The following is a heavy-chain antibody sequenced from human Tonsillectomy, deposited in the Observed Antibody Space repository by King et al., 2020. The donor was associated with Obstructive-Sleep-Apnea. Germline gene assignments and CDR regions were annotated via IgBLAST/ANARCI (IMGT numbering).Heavy chain of an antibody. CDR3: ARWTGVGIHGSNTGMDV. CDR1: GGSISSGGYY. V-gene: IGHV4-31*03. J-gene: IGHJ6*02. CDR2: IYYSGST. D-gene: IGHD3/OR15-3a*01. Sequence: VQLQESGPGLVKPSQTLSLTCTVSGGSISSGGYYWSWIRQHPGKGLEWIGYIYYSGSTYYNPSLKSRVTISVDTSKNQFSLKLSSVTAADTAVYYCARWTGVGIHGSNTGMDVWGQGTTVTVSS.